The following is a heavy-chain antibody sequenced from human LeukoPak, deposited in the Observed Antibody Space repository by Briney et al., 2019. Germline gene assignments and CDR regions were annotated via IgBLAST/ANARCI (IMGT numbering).Heavy chain of an antibody. Sequence: HPGGSLRLSCAASGLTFSSYAMSWVRQAPGKGLEWVSAISGSGGSTYSADSVKGRFTISRDNSKNTLYLQINSLRAEDTAVYYCAQPISSGWYSFDYWGQGTLVTVSS. V-gene: IGHV3-23*01. D-gene: IGHD6-19*01. J-gene: IGHJ4*02. CDR2: ISGSGGST. CDR3: AQPISSGWYSFDY. CDR1: GLTFSSYA.